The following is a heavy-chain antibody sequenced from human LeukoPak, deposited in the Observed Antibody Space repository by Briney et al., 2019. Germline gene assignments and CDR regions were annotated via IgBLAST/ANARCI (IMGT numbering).Heavy chain of an antibody. Sequence: SVKVSCKASGGTFSSYAISWVRQAPGQGLEWMGGIIPIFGTANYAQKFQGRVTITADKSTSTAYMELSSLRSEDTAVYYCARVVMSSSWWGGRGWSGRYYYYYMDVWGKGTTVTVSS. V-gene: IGHV1-69*06. D-gene: IGHD6-13*01. J-gene: IGHJ6*03. CDR1: GGTFSSYA. CDR2: IIPIFGTA. CDR3: ARVVMSSSWWGGRGWSGRYYYYYMDV.